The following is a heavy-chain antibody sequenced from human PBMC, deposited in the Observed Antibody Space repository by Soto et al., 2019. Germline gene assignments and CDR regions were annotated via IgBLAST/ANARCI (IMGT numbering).Heavy chain of an antibody. CDR3: ARVRVTGAAQVFYGMAV. D-gene: IGHD3-10*01. Sequence: QVQLVQSGAEVKKPGSSVKVSCKASGGTFSSYAISWVRQAPGQGLEWMGGIIPIFGTANYAQKFQGRVTITADESTRRADMELSSLRSECTAVYYWARVRVTGAAQVFYGMAVWGQGTKVTVSS. V-gene: IGHV1-69*01. J-gene: IGHJ6*02. CDR2: IIPIFGTA. CDR1: GGTFSSYA.